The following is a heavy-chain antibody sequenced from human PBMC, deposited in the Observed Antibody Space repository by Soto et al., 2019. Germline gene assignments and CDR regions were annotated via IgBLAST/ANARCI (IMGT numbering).Heavy chain of an antibody. CDR2: MNPNSGNT. CDR3: ARVLSGGHSDY. V-gene: IGHV1-8*01. Sequence: QVQLVQSGAEVKKPGSSVTVSCKASGYTFTNNVSNWVRQAPGQGLEWMGWMNPNSGNTGYAQKFQGTVTMTRNTSIRTAYIDLSSLSSDDTAVYYCARVLSGGHSDYWGQGTLVTVSS. D-gene: IGHD2-15*01. CDR1: GYTFTNNV. J-gene: IGHJ4*02.